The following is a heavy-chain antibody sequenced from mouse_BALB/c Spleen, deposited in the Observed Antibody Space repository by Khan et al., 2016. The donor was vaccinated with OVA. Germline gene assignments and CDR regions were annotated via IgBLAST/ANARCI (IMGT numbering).Heavy chain of an antibody. CDR3: ARKKYYSYAVGY. D-gene: IGHD1-1*01. CDR2: ISYSGSI. V-gene: IGHV3-2*02. J-gene: IGHJ4*01. Sequence: EVQLVETGPGLVKPSQSLSLTCTVTGYSITTNYAWDWIRQFPGNKLEWMGYISYSGSIRYNPSLKSRFSIIRDTSMNQFFLQLNSVTTQDTATYYCARKKYYSYAVGYWGQGTSVTVSS. CDR1: GYSITTNYA.